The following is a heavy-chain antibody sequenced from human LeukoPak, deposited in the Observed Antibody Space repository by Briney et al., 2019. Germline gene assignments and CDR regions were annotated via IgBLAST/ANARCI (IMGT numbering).Heavy chain of an antibody. J-gene: IGHJ6*03. V-gene: IGHV4-4*07. CDR2: IYTSGST. CDR3: ARGERYSSSSYNYYYMDV. CDR1: GGSISSYY. D-gene: IGHD6-6*01. Sequence: SETLSLTCTVSGGSISSYYWSWIRQPAGKGLGLIGRIYTSGSTNYNPSLKSRVTMSVDTSKNQFSLKLSSVTAADTAVYYCARGERYSSSSYNYYYMDVWGKGTTVTVSS.